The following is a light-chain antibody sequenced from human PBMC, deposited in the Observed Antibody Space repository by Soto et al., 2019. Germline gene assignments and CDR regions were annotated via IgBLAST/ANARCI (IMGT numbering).Light chain of an antibody. J-gene: IGLJ3*02. V-gene: IGLV2-23*01. CDR2: EAS. CDR3: CSYAGTTTFWV. Sequence: QSALTQPASVSGSPGQSISISCTGTSSDVGSYNFISWYQLFPGKAPKLMIYEASKRPSGISDRFSGSKSGNTASLTISGLQAEDEADYYCCSYAGTTTFWVFGGGTQLTVL. CDR1: SSDVGSYNF.